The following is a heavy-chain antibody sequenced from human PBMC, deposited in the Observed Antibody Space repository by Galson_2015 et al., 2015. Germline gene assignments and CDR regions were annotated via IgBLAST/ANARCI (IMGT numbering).Heavy chain of an antibody. CDR2: IYHRGST. CDR3: ARFRSGDPYYFDY. J-gene: IGHJ4*02. Sequence: SETLSLTCTVSGGSISSSTSYWAWIRQPPGRGLEWIGSIYHRGSTNYSPSLTSRVTISLDTSKNQFSVRLSSVTAADTAVYYCARFRSGDPYYFDYWGQGTPVTVSS. V-gene: IGHV4-39*01. CDR1: GGSISSSTSY. D-gene: IGHD3-3*01.